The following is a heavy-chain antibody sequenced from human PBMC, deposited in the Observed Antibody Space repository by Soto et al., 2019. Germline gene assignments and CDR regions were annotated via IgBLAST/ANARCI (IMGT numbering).Heavy chain of an antibody. D-gene: IGHD3-22*01. CDR2: IWYDGGNK. CDR3: ANSPNAYYYDSSGYYPTSLDPDPYAI. V-gene: IGHV3-30*02. CDR1: GFTFSSYG. J-gene: IGHJ3*02. Sequence: GSLRLSCAASGFTFSSYGMHWVRQAPGKGLEWVAIIWYDGGNKYYADSVKGRFTISRDNSKNTLYLQMNSLRAEDTAVYYCANSPNAYYYDSSGYYPTSLDPDPYAIWTQRTIVIVSS.